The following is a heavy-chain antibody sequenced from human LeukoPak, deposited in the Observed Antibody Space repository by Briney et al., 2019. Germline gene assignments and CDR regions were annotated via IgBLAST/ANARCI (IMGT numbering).Heavy chain of an antibody. Sequence: ASVKVSCKVSGYSLIELSMHWVRQAPGKGLEWMGGFDPEHGETIYAQKLQGRVTMTEDFSTETAYMELSGLRSEDTAMYYCTKASVGVSLPSYWGQGSLVTVSS. J-gene: IGHJ4*02. V-gene: IGHV1-24*01. CDR1: GYSLIELS. D-gene: IGHD3-10*01. CDR3: TKASVGVSLPSY. CDR2: FDPEHGET.